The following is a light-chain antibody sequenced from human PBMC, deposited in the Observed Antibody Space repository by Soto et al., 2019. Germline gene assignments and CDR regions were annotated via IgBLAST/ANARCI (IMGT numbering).Light chain of an antibody. CDR3: QQYNRYSQFT. Sequence: DIQMTQSPSTLSASVGDRVIITCRASQSISNWLAWYQQKPGRAPKLLIYKASILQSGVPSRFSGNASGTEFTLTISSLQPDDFATYYCQQYNRYSQFTFGPGTKVDVK. J-gene: IGKJ3*01. CDR2: KAS. CDR1: QSISNW. V-gene: IGKV1-5*03.